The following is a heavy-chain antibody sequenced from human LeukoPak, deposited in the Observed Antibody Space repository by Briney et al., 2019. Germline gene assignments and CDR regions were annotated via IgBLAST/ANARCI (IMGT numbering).Heavy chain of an antibody. Sequence: PSETLSLTCAVYGGSFSGYYWSWIRQPPGKGLEWIGEINHSGSTNYNPSLKSRVTISVDTSKNQFSLKLSSVTAADTAVYYCARHVQVGYSRETDAFDIWGQGTMVTVSS. CDR3: ARHVQVGYSRETDAFDI. J-gene: IGHJ3*02. V-gene: IGHV4-34*01. CDR2: INHSGST. CDR1: GGSFSGYY. D-gene: IGHD6-13*01.